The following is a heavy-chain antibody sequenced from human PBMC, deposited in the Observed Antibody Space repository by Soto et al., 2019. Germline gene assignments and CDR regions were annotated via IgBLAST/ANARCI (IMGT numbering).Heavy chain of an antibody. CDR1: GGTLSSYS. V-gene: IGHV1-69*08. CDR3: ARVTGCHVSGGNYMDV. D-gene: IGHD3-9*01. CDR2: IITFVGKA. Sequence: QVQLVQSGPEVKKPGSSVKVSCKTSGGTLSSYSISWVRQAPGQGLEWVGKIITFVGKANVAQQFQGRVTITEDRSTETTYMELRRLTSDDTAVYYCARVTGCHVSGGNYMDVWGTGTTVTVSS. J-gene: IGHJ6*03.